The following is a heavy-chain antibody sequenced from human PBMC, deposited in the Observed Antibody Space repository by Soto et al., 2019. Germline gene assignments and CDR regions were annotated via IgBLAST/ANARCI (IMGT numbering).Heavy chain of an antibody. J-gene: IGHJ4*02. CDR3: TKNYYFDS. Sequence: VKLLESGGGLVQPGGSLRLSCAASGFTFSNYAXSWVRQAPGKALEWVSSINIVGGNTNYADSVRGRFTMSRDDSKNTVFLQMHSLRAEDTAIYYCTKNYYFDSWGQGTLVTVSS. CDR1: GFTFSNYA. CDR2: INIVGGNT. V-gene: IGHV3-23*01.